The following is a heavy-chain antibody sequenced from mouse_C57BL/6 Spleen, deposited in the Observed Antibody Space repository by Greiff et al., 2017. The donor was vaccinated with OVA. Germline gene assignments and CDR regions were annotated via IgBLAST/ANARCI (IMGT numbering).Heavy chain of an antibody. CDR1: GFSLTSYG. CDR2: IWSGGST. V-gene: IGHV2-2*01. D-gene: IGHD1-1*01. Sequence: VKLMESGPGLVQPSQSLSITCTVSGFSLTSYGVHWVRQSPGTGLEWLGVIWSGGSTDYNAAFISRLSISKDNSKSQVFFKMNSLQADDTAIYYCARKSSSYGYFDVWGTGTTVTVSS. J-gene: IGHJ1*03. CDR3: ARKSSSYGYFDV.